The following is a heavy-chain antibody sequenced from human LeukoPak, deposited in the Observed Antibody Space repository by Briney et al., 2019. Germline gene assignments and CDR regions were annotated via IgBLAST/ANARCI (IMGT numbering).Heavy chain of an antibody. J-gene: IGHJ3*02. V-gene: IGHV4-39*01. Sequence: SETLSLTCTVSGGSISSSGYYWGWIRQPPGEGLEWIGNIYYSGSTYYNPSVKSRVTISVDTSKNQFSLNLSSVTAADTAVYYCARPSYCGGDCYSWNYAFDIWGQGTMVTVSS. D-gene: IGHD2-21*02. CDR3: ARPSYCGGDCYSWNYAFDI. CDR1: GGSISSSGYY. CDR2: IYYSGST.